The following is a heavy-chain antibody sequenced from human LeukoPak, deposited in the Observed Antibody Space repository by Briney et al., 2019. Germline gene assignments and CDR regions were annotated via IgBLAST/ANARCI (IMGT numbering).Heavy chain of an antibody. CDR2: IYYSGST. V-gene: IGHV4-59*01. J-gene: IGHJ3*02. D-gene: IGHD3-22*01. CDR3: ARDKKSDTSGDYPGAFDI. CDR1: GGSISSYY. Sequence: PSETLSLTCTVPGGSISSYYWSWIRQPPGKGLEWIGYIYYSGSTNYNPSLKSRVTISLDTSKNQFSLKLTSVTAADTAVYYCARDKKSDTSGDYPGAFDIWGQGTMVTVSS.